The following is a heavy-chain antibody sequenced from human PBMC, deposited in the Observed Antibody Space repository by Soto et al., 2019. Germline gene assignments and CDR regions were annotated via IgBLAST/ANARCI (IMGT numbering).Heavy chain of an antibody. J-gene: IGHJ6*01. CDR3: ALLGGIAANHYGMDV. V-gene: IGHV3-23*01. Sequence: RRRSCAASGFTFSGYAMSWVRQAPGKGLEWVSAISGSGGSTYYADSVKGRFTISRDNSKNTLYLQMNSLRAEDTAVYYCALLGGIAANHYGMDVWGQGPTVTVSS. CDR1: GFTFSGYA. CDR2: ISGSGGST. D-gene: IGHD6-25*01.